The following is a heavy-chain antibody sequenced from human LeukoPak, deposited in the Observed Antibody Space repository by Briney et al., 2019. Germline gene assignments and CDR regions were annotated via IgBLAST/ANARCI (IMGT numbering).Heavy chain of an antibody. Sequence: ASVKVSCKASGYTFTDYFMHWARQAPGQGLEWVGWIRPNSGGTNCAQRFQGRVTLTRDTSLSTAYMELGSLTSDDTAVYYCVRDIVMLQDARGYDHWGQGTLVTVSS. J-gene: IGHJ4*02. CDR1: GYTFTDYF. D-gene: IGHD2/OR15-2a*01. V-gene: IGHV1-2*02. CDR2: IRPNSGGT. CDR3: VRDIVMLQDARGYDH.